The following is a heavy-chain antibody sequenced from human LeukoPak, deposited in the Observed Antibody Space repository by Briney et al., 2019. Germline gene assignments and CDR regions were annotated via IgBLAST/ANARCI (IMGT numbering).Heavy chain of an antibody. D-gene: IGHD3-22*01. CDR1: GGSISSYY. CDR2: VYYSGNT. V-gene: IGHV4-59*08. Sequence: SETLSLTCTVSGGSISSYYWSWIRQPPGKGLEWIGYVYYSGNTNYNPPLKSRVTISVDTSKNQFSLKLSSVAAADTAVYYCARLPNYYESGGYFSFVYWGQGTLVTVSS. CDR3: ARLPNYYESGGYFSFVY. J-gene: IGHJ4*02.